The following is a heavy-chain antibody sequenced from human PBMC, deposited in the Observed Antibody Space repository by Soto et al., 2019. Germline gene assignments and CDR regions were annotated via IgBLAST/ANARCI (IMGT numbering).Heavy chain of an antibody. Sequence: GGSLRLSCAASGFTFSSYAMSWVRQAPGKGLEWVSAISGSGGSTYYADSVKGRFTISRDNSKNTLYLQMNSLRAEDTAVYYCAKDRYYDSSGYFNWFDPWGQGTLVTVSS. CDR2: ISGSGGST. V-gene: IGHV3-23*01. J-gene: IGHJ5*02. CDR1: GFTFSSYA. CDR3: AKDRYYDSSGYFNWFDP. D-gene: IGHD3-22*01.